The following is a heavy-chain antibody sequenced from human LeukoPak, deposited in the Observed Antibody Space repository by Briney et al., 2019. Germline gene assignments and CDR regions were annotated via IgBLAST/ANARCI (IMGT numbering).Heavy chain of an antibody. J-gene: IGHJ4*02. V-gene: IGHV5-10-1*01. CDR1: GYSFTSYW. CDR2: IDPGDSYT. D-gene: IGHD6-13*01. Sequence: KHGESLKISCKGSGYSFTSYWITWVRQVPGKGLEWMGRIDPGDSYTNYSPSFQGHVTISVDKSISTAYLQWSSLKASDTAMYYCARLGYSSSWYLDYWGQGTLVIVSS. CDR3: ARLGYSSSWYLDY.